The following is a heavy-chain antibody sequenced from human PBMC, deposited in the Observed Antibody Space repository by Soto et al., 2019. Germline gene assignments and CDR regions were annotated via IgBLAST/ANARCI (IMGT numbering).Heavy chain of an antibody. CDR3: AKVGYAHHSSDSDAFDV. J-gene: IGHJ3*01. CDR1: GFTFSSYA. V-gene: IGHV3-23*01. CDR2: FSGSDANT. Sequence: GGSLRLSCVASGFTFSSYAMSWVRQAPGKGLEWVSAFSGSDANTYYADSVKGRFTISRDNSKNTLYLQMNSLRAEDTAVYYCAKVGYAHHSSDSDAFDVWGQGRIVTV. D-gene: IGHD3-22*01.